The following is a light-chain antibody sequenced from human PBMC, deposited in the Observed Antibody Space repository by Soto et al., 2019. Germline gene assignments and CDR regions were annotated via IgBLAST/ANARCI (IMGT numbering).Light chain of an antibody. CDR3: QQSYRTPRIT. CDR2: AAS. J-gene: IGKJ4*01. V-gene: IGKV1-39*01. Sequence: DIQMTQPPSSLSASVGDRVTITCRASQSISSYLNWYQRKPGKAPKLPIYAASSLQSGVPSRFSGSGSGTDFTLTISSLQPEDFATYYWQQSYRTPRITFGGGTKVDIK. CDR1: QSISSY.